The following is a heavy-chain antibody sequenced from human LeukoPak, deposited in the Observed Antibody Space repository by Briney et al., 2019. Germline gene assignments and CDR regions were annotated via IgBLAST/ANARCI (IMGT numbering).Heavy chain of an antibody. CDR3: ARLQYSYGGVHYFDY. Sequence: PSETLSLTCAVYGGSFSGYYWSWIRQPPGKGLEWIGEINHSGSTNYNPSLKSRVTISVDTSKNQFSLKLSSVTAADTAVYYCARLQYSYGGVHYFDYWGQGTLVTVSS. D-gene: IGHD5-18*01. CDR1: GGSFSGYY. CDR2: INHSGST. V-gene: IGHV4-34*01. J-gene: IGHJ4*02.